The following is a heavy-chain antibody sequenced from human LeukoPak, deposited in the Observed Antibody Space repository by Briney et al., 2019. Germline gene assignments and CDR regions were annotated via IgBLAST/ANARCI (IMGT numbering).Heavy chain of an antibody. CDR2: IKSKSNGGTT. V-gene: IGHV3-15*01. CDR3: VADLPGTNSPYSDY. D-gene: IGHD4/OR15-4a*01. Sequence: KPGGSLRLSCAASGFTFSAAWMNWVRQAPGKGLEWVGRIKSKSNGGTTDFAAPVRDRFTISRDDSKNTLNLQMDSLRTGDTAVYYCVADLPGTNSPYSDYWGQGTLVTVSS. CDR1: GFTFSAAW. J-gene: IGHJ4*02.